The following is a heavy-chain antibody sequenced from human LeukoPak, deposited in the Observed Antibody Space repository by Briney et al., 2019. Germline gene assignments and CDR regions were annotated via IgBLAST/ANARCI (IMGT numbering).Heavy chain of an antibody. Sequence: PGGSLRLSCAASGFTFSSYDMSWVRQAPGKGLEWVGRIKSKTDGGTTDYAAPVKGRFTISRDDSKNTLYLQMNSLKTEDTAVYYCTTVGQILLWFGENFDYWGQGTLVTVSS. CDR2: IKSKTDGGTT. CDR1: GFTFSSYD. D-gene: IGHD3-10*01. J-gene: IGHJ4*02. CDR3: TTVGQILLWFGENFDY. V-gene: IGHV3-15*01.